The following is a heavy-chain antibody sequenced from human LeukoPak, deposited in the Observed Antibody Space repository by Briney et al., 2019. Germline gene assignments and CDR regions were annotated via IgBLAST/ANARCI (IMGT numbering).Heavy chain of an antibody. V-gene: IGHV1-69*05. CDR2: IIPIFGTA. CDR1: GGTFSSYA. J-gene: IGHJ3*02. D-gene: IGHD6-13*01. CDR3: AREGHSSSGLDAFDI. Sequence: GSSVKVSCKASGGTFSSYAISWVRQAPGQGLEWMGGIIPIFGTANYAQKFQGRVTITTDESTSTAYMELSSLRSEDTAVYYCAREGHSSSGLDAFDIWGQGTMVTVSS.